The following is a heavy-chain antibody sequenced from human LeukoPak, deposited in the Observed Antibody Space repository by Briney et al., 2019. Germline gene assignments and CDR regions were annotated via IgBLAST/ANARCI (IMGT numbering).Heavy chain of an antibody. D-gene: IGHD3-3*01. Sequence: GGSLRLSCAASGFTFSSYSMNWVRQAPGKGLEWVSYISSSSSTIYYADSVKGRFTISRDNAKNSLYLQMNSLRAEDTAVYYCARADTSVPTIFGVVIMPHYYYYYMDVWGKGTTVTVSS. CDR2: ISSSSSTI. CDR3: ARADTSVPTIFGVVIMPHYYYYYMDV. V-gene: IGHV3-48*04. CDR1: GFTFSSYS. J-gene: IGHJ6*03.